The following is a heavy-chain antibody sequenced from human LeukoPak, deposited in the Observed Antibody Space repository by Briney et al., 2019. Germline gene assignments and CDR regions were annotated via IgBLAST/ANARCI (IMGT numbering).Heavy chain of an antibody. J-gene: IGHJ4*02. CDR3: ARNYYDSSGHDY. CDR2: IYYSGST. Sequence: SETLSLTCTVSGGSISSSSYYWGWIRQPPGKGLEWIGSIYYSGSTYYNPSLKSRVTISVDTSKNQFSLKPSSVTAADTAVYYCARNYYDSSGHDYWGQGTLVTVSS. CDR1: GGSISSSSYY. V-gene: IGHV4-39*01. D-gene: IGHD3-22*01.